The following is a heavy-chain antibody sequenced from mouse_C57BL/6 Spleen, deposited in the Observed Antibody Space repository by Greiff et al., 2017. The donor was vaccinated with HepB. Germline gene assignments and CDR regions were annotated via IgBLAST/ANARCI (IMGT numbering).Heavy chain of an antibody. CDR2: IYPGDGDT. J-gene: IGHJ2*01. Sequence: QVQLQQSGPELVKPGASVKISCKASGYAFSSSWMNWVKQRPGKGLEWIGRIYPGDGDTNYNGKFKGKATLTADKSSSTAYMQFSSLTSEDAAVYVCAREYYYGSSFPYFDYWGQGTTLTVSS. CDR1: GYAFSSSW. V-gene: IGHV1-82*01. CDR3: AREYYYGSSFPYFDY. D-gene: IGHD1-1*01.